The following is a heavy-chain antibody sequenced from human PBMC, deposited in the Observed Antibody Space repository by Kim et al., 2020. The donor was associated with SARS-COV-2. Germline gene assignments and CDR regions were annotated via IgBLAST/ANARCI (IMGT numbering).Heavy chain of an antibody. V-gene: IGHV4-61*02. Sequence: SETLSLTCTVSGGSISSGSYYWSWIRQPAGKGLEWIGRIYTSGSTNYNPSLKSRVTISVDTSKNQFSLKLSSVTAADTAVYYCAREILRYFDWQIWGSFDYWGQGTLVTVSS. D-gene: IGHD3-9*01. CDR2: IYTSGST. J-gene: IGHJ4*02. CDR3: AREILRYFDWQIWGSFDY. CDR1: GGSISSGSYY.